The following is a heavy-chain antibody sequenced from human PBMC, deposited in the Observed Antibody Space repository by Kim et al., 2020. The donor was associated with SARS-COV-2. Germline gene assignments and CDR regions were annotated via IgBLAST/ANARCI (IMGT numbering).Heavy chain of an antibody. CDR3: ASGNHYIWDTSDENAFEI. CDR2: ISYDGSNK. D-gene: IGHD3-16*01. V-gene: IGHV3-30*03. J-gene: IGHJ3*02. CDR1: GFTFGSYG. Sequence: GGSLRLSCAASGFTFGSYGMHWVRLAPGKGLEWMAFISYDGSNKNYAESVDGRFTISRDNSKDTLYLQMNGLRVEDTAVYSCASGNHYIWDTSDENAFEIWGQGTKVTVSS.